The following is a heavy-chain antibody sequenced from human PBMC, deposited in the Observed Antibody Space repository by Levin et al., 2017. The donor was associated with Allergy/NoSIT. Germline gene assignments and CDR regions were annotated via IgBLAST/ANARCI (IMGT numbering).Heavy chain of an antibody. D-gene: IGHD3-10*01. V-gene: IGHV3-20*04. CDR3: ARVGYGSGSYYFGY. J-gene: IGHJ4*02. Sequence: GGSLRLSCAASGFTFDDHGMSWVRQAPGKGLEWVSGINWNGGSTGYADPVKGRFTISRDNAKNSLYLQMNSLRAEATALYYCARVGYGSGSYYFGYWGQGTLVTVSS. CDR2: INWNGGST. CDR1: GFTFDDHG.